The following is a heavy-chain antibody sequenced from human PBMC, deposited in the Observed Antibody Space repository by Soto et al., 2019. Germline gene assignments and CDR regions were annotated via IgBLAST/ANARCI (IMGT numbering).Heavy chain of an antibody. CDR1: GFTFSGSA. D-gene: IGHD6-13*01. J-gene: IGHJ4*02. CDR3: TRLAFGSTWYGFDY. CDR2: IKNKPDNYAT. Sequence: EVQLVESGGGLVQPGGSLKLSCAASGFTFSGSAIHWVRQASGKGLEWVGRIKNKPDNYATAYAASVKDRFTISRDDSKNPAYLQMNSLRTEDTAVYYCTRLAFGSTWYGFDYWGQGTLVTVSS. V-gene: IGHV3-73*02.